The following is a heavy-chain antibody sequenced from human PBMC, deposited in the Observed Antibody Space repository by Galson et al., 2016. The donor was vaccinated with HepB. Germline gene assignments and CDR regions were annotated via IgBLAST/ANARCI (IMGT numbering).Heavy chain of an antibody. CDR3: AGIREEKTISRGLGS. J-gene: IGHJ5*02. D-gene: IGHD3-16*01. CDR1: KFTFGNYG. V-gene: IGHV3-30*03. CDR2: LSFDGRET. Sequence: SLRLSCAASKFTFGNYGMHWVRQAPGKGLEWVAALSFDGRETYYADSVKGRFTISRDSSENTLYLQMRSLRTEDTAPYYCAGIREEKTISRGLGSWGQGTLVTVSS.